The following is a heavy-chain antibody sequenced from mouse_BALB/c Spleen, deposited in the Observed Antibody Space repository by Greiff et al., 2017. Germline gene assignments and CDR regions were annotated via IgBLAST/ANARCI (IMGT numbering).Heavy chain of an antibody. J-gene: IGHJ4*01. CDR2: INSNGGST. Sequence: EVKLVESGGGLVQPGGSLKLSCAASGFTFSSYGMSWVRQTPDKRLELVATINSNGGSTYYPDSVKGRFTISRDNAKYTLYLQMSSLKSEDTAMYYCAREYGNYDYYAMDYWGQGTSVTVSS. CDR1: GFTFSSYG. V-gene: IGHV5-6-3*01. CDR3: AREYGNYDYYAMDY. D-gene: IGHD2-10*02.